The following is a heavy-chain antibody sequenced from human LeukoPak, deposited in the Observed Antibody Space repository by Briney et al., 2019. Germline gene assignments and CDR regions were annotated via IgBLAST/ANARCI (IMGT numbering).Heavy chain of an antibody. CDR2: ISGSGGNT. J-gene: IGHJ4*02. CDR1: GFTFSSYG. V-gene: IGHV3-23*01. Sequence: TGGSLRLSCAASGFTFSSYGMSWVRQAPGKGLEWVSAISGSGGNTYYADSVKGRFTVSRDNSKNTLYLQMNSLRAEDTAVYYCAKSPYGSGSYYMASDYWGQGTLVTVSS. CDR3: AKSPYGSGSYYMASDY. D-gene: IGHD3-10*01.